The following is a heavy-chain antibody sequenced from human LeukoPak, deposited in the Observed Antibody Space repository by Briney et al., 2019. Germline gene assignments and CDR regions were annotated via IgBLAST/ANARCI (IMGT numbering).Heavy chain of an antibody. Sequence: PSETLSLTCTVSGGSISSSSYYWGWIRQPPGKGLEWIGSIYYSGSTYYNPSLKSRVTISVDTSKNQFSLKLSSVTAADTAVYYCARRGAKKTYLDYYGSGRKGAFDIWGQGTMVTVSS. D-gene: IGHD3-10*01. CDR3: ARRGAKKTYLDYYGSGRKGAFDI. J-gene: IGHJ3*02. CDR2: IYYSGST. CDR1: GGSISSSSYY. V-gene: IGHV4-39*01.